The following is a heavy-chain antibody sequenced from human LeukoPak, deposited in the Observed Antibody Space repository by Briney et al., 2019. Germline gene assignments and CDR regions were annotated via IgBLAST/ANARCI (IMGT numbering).Heavy chain of an antibody. V-gene: IGHV3-7*01. J-gene: IGHJ4*02. CDR3: ARSLWPEDY. CDR2: INQDGNSQ. CDR1: GFAFSSYW. D-gene: IGHD2-21*01. Sequence: GGSLRLPCKASGFAFSSYWASGPRQAQGRGLEWVANINQDGNSQNYVDSVRGRFTISKDNAKNSVYLQMNSLRAEDTAVYYCARSLWPEDYWGQGILVTVSS.